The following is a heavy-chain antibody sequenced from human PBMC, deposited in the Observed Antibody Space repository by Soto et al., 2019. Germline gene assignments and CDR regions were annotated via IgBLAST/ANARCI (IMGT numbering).Heavy chain of an antibody. CDR3: ASYCRSTPCHINLGHWFDP. Sequence: SETLSLTCTVSGGSISSGGYHWSWIRQHPGKGLEGIGNIYYSGSTYYNPSLKSRVTISVDTSKNQFSLKLSSVTAADTAVYYCASYCRSTPCHINLGHWFDPWGQGTLVTVSS. D-gene: IGHD2-2*01. J-gene: IGHJ5*02. CDR1: GGSISSGGYH. V-gene: IGHV4-31*03. CDR2: IYYSGST.